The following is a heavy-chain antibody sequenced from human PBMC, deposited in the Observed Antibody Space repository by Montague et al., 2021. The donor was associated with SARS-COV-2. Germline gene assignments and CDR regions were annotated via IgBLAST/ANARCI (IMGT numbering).Heavy chain of an antibody. V-gene: IGHV2-70*11. D-gene: IGHD3-22*01. CDR2: IDWDDDK. CDR1: GFSLSTSGMC. Sequence: VKPTQTLTLTCTSSGFSLSTSGMCVSWIRQPPGKALEWLARIDWDDDKYYSTSLKTRLTISKDTSKSQVVLTMTNMDPVDTATYYCAREYYYDSSGYYGYAFDIWGQGTMVTVSS. J-gene: IGHJ3*02. CDR3: AREYYYDSSGYYGYAFDI.